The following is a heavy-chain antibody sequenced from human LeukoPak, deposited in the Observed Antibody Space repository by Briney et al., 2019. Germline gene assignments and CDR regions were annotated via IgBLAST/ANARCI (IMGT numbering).Heavy chain of an antibody. CDR1: GFTFDDYA. D-gene: IGHD2-2*01. V-gene: IGHV3-9*01. J-gene: IGHJ4*02. CDR3: AKEFCSSTSCYRCFDY. CDR2: ISWNSGSI. Sequence: PGGSLRLSCAAPGFTFDDYAMHWVRQAPGKGLEWVSGISWNSGSIGYADSVKGRFTISRDNAKNSLYLQMNSLRAEDTALYYCAKEFCSSTSCYRCFDYWGQGTLVTVSS.